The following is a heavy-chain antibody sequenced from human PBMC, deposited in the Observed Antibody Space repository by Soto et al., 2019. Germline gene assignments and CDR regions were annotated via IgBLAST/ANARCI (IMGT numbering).Heavy chain of an antibody. CDR2: IYHSGTT. J-gene: IGHJ5*02. CDR3: ARSLLTSSWYAGS. V-gene: IGHV4-38-2*01. CDR1: GYSISSGYY. D-gene: IGHD6-13*01. Sequence: SETLSLTCVVSGYSISSGYYWGWIRQPPGKGLEWIGSIYHSGTTYYNPSLKSRVTISLDTSRNQFSLKLTSVTAADTAVYYCARSLLTSSWYAGSWGQGTLVTVS.